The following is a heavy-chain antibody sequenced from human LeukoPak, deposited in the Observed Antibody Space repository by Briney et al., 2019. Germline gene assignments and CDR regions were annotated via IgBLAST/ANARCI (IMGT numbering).Heavy chain of an antibody. J-gene: IGHJ4*02. D-gene: IGHD6-13*01. CDR3: ARRRIKAYSSSWRGDY. CDR1: GGSFSGYY. Sequence: SETLSLTCAVYGGSFSGYYWSWIRQPPGKGLEWIGEINHSGSTNYNPSLKSRVTISVDTSKNQFSLKLSSVTAADTAVYYCARRRIKAYSSSWRGDYWGQGTLVTVSS. V-gene: IGHV4-34*01. CDR2: INHSGST.